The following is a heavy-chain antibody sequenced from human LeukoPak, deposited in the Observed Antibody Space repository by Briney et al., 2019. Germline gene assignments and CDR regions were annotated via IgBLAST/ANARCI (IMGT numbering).Heavy chain of an antibody. Sequence: SETLSLTCTASGGSISGSSFYWGWIRQPPGKGLEWIGSMYESGSTFYSPSLKSRVTISIDTSKNQFSLKLNSVTAADTAVYFCARHYGLNYYDSSAYEYWGQGTLLTVSS. CDR1: GGSISGSSFY. J-gene: IGHJ4*02. CDR2: MYESGST. CDR3: ARHYGLNYYDSSAYEY. V-gene: IGHV4-39*01. D-gene: IGHD3-22*01.